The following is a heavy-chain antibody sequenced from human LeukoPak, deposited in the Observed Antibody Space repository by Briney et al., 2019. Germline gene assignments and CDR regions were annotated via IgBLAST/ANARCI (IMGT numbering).Heavy chain of an antibody. Sequence: SETLSLTCTVSGGSISSYYWSWIRQPPGKGLEWIGYIYYSGSTNYNPSLKSRVTISVDTSKNQFSLKLSSVTAADTAVYYCARHLDYSSSWYYFDYWGQGTLVTVSS. D-gene: IGHD6-13*01. CDR3: ARHLDYSSSWYYFDY. CDR1: GGSISSYY. V-gene: IGHV4-59*08. CDR2: IYYSGST. J-gene: IGHJ4*02.